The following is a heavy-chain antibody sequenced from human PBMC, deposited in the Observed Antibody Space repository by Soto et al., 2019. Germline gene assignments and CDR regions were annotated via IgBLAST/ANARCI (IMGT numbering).Heavy chain of an antibody. D-gene: IGHD5-12*01. V-gene: IGHV4-34*01. J-gene: IGHJ3*02. Sequence: QVQLQQWGAGLLKPSETLSLTCAVYGGSFSGYYWSWIRQPPGKGLEWIGEINHSGSTNYNPSLKSRVTISVDTSKNQFSLQLSSVTAADTAVYYCARAYSGYGGAFDIWGQGTMVTVSS. CDR2: INHSGST. CDR1: GGSFSGYY. CDR3: ARAYSGYGGAFDI.